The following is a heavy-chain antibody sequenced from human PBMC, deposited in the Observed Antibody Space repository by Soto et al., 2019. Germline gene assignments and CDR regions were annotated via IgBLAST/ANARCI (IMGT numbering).Heavy chain of an antibody. CDR2: IYTSGST. D-gene: IGHD1-26*01. V-gene: IGHV4-4*07. Sequence: SETLSLTCTVSGGSISSYYWSWIRQPAGKGLEWIGRIYTSGSTNYNPSLKSRVTMSVDTSKNQFSLKLSSVAAADTAVYYCARGAGGAGAHPGPRRYYYYGMDVWGQGTTVTVSS. CDR3: ARGAGGAGAHPGPRRYYYYGMDV. CDR1: GGSISSYY. J-gene: IGHJ6*02.